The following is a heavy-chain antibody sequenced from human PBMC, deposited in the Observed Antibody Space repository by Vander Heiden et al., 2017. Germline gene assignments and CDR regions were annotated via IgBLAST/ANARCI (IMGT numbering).Heavy chain of an antibody. CDR1: GFIFSSYW. Sequence: EVQLVESGGGLVQPGGSRRLSCAASGFIFSSYWMSWVRQAPGKGLEWVANIKQDESEKYFVDSVRGRFTISRDNAKNSLYLQMNSLRAEDTAVYYCARAGYSSGSRIDYWGQGTLVTVSS. CDR2: IKQDESEK. V-gene: IGHV3-7*01. D-gene: IGHD6-19*01. J-gene: IGHJ4*02. CDR3: ARAGYSSGSRIDY.